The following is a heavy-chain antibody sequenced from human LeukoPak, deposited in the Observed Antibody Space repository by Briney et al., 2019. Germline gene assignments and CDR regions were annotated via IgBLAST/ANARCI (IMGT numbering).Heavy chain of an antibody. Sequence: GGSLRLSCAASGFTFSSYAMSWVRQPPGKGLEWVSAIGGTSGRTYYADSVKGRFTISRDNSKNTLYLQMNSLRDEDTAVYYCAKHYYDTSGTPRYFDYWGQGTLVTVSS. CDR1: GFTFSSYA. CDR3: AKHYYDTSGTPRYFDY. V-gene: IGHV3-23*01. J-gene: IGHJ4*02. CDR2: IGGTSGRT. D-gene: IGHD3-22*01.